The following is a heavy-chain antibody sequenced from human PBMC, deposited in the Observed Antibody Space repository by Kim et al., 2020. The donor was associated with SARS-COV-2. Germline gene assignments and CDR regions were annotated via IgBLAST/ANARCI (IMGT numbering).Heavy chain of an antibody. Sequence: VKGRITISRDNSKNTLYLQMNSLRAEDTAVYYCAKGFETYGALGDAFDIWGQGTMVTVSS. J-gene: IGHJ3*02. D-gene: IGHD4-17*01. V-gene: IGHV3-33*06. CDR3: AKGFETYGALGDAFDI.